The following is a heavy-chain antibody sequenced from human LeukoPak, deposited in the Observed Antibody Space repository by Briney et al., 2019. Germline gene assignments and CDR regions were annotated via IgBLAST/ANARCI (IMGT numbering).Heavy chain of an antibody. CDR1: GYTFISYS. D-gene: IGHD5-24*01. CDR2: ISAYNGNT. V-gene: IGHV1-18*01. CDR3: ARGPRDGLNY. J-gene: IGHJ4*02. Sequence: ASVKVSCKASGYTFISYSISWVRQAPGQGLEWMGWISAYNGNTNYAQNLQGRVTMTTDTSMTTAYMELSSLRSDDTAVYYCARGPRDGLNYWGQGTLVTVSS.